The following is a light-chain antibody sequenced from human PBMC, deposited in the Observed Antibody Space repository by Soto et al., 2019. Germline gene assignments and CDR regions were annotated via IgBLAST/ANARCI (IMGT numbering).Light chain of an antibody. V-gene: IGKV3-11*01. CDR1: QSVGSY. CDR2: DAS. Sequence: EIVLTQSPATLSLSPGERATLSCRASQSVGSYLAWYQQKPGQAPRLLIYDASNRASGIPARFSGSGSGTGSTLTISRLEPDDFAVYYCHQYGTVPWTFGRGTKVDIK. CDR3: HQYGTVPWT. J-gene: IGKJ1*01.